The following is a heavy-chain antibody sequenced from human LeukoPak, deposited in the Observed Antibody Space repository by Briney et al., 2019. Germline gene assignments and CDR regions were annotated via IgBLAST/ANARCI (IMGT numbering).Heavy chain of an antibody. Sequence: GASVKVACKASGYTFTNYDINWVRQATGQGLGWMGWRNPNSGRTGFAQKFQGRLTMTADTSISTAYMELSSLTSDDTAVYYCARGPVSTHGMDVWGQGTTVTVSS. V-gene: IGHV1-8*01. CDR3: ARGPVSTHGMDV. D-gene: IGHD6-13*01. CDR1: GYTFTNYD. CDR2: RNPNSGRT. J-gene: IGHJ6*02.